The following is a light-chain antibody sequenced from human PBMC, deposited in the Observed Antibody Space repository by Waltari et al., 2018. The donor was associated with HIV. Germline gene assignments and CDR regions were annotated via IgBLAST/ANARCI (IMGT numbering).Light chain of an antibody. V-gene: IGLV1-40*01. Sequence: SVLTQPPSVSGAPGQRVTISCTGSRSNSGAGYDVHWYQHRPGTAPELLIVCNNNRPSGVPDRFSGSKSGTSASLAITGLQAEDEAEYYCQSYDTSLGGWVFGGGTKLTVL. CDR3: QSYDTSLGGWV. CDR2: CNN. CDR1: RSNSGAGYD. J-gene: IGLJ3*02.